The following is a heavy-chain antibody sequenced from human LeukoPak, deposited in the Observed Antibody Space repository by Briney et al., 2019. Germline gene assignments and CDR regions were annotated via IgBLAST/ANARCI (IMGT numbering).Heavy chain of an antibody. CDR1: GYTLTELS. CDR3: ATDAFDRYNWNRPCYRY. Sequence: ASVKVSCKVSGYTLTELSMHWVRQAPGKGLEWMGGFDPEDGETIYAQEFQGRVTMTEDTSTDTAYMELSSLRSEDTAVYYCATDAFDRYNWNRPCYRYWGQGTLVTVSS. D-gene: IGHD1-20*01. J-gene: IGHJ4*02. V-gene: IGHV1-24*01. CDR2: FDPEDGET.